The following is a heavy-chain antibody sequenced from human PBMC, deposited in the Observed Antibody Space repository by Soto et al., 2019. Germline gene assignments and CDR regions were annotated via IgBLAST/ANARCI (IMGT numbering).Heavy chain of an antibody. J-gene: IGHJ4*02. CDR1: GFSITNTW. Sequence: EVQLVESGGGLVQPGGSLRLSCAASGFSITNTWMHWVRQAPGKGLEWVGRIKSKADGGTADYAAPVKGTFTVSSADSKITQHLQRHSLKVEDIDVYSSIYYPDFWGGHTPLWGQGTLVTVSS. D-gene: IGHD3-3*01. V-gene: IGHV3-15*07. CDR3: IYYPDFWGGHTPL. CDR2: IKSKADGGTA.